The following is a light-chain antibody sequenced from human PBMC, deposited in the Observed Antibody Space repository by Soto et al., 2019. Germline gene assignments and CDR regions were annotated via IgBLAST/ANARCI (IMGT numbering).Light chain of an antibody. CDR3: PHRSTWPRA. CDR1: QSVGIY. Sequence: EIVLTQSPATLSLSPGERATLSCRASQSVGIYLGWYQQIPGQAPRLLIYDASKRAAGIPARFSGSGSGTDFTLTINSLEPEDFAVYYCPHRSTWPRAFGLGTRLEIK. CDR2: DAS. J-gene: IGKJ5*01. V-gene: IGKV3-11*01.